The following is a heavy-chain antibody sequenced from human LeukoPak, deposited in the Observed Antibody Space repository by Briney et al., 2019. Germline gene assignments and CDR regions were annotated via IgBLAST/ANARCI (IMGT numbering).Heavy chain of an antibody. CDR2: ISGDGGST. CDR1: GFTFDDYA. CDR3: AKDISLRAWLPYYYYYYYGMDV. D-gene: IGHD5-12*01. J-gene: IGHJ6*02. V-gene: IGHV3-43*02. Sequence: GGSLRLSCAASGFTFDDYAMHWVRQAPGQGLEWVSLISGDGGSTYYADSVKGRFTISRDNSKNSLYLQMNSLRTEDTALYYCAKDISLRAWLPYYYYYYYGMDVWGQGTTVTVSS.